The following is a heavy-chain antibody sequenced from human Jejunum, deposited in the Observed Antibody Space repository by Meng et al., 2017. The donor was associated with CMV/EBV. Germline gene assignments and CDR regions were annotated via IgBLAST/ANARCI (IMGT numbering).Heavy chain of an antibody. V-gene: IGHV3-7*01. Sequence: HSCASSGLTFSTFWMSWFRQAPGKGLEWVAHIKQDGSEKYYVDSVKGRFTISRDNTENSLFLQMNTLRAEDTAVYYCATTSGSSYWGQGALVTVSS. CDR1: GLTFSTFW. CDR2: IKQDGSEK. D-gene: IGHD6-6*01. J-gene: IGHJ4*02. CDR3: ATTSGSSY.